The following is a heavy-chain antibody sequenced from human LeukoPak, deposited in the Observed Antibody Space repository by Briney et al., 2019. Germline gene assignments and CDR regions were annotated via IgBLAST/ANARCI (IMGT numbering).Heavy chain of an antibody. J-gene: IGHJ6*03. CDR3: ARDYLGYCSSTSCYAENYYYYMDV. V-gene: IGHV3-23*01. CDR2: ISGSGGST. CDR1: GFTFSSYA. D-gene: IGHD2-2*01. Sequence: GGSLRLSCAASGFTFSSYAMSWVRQAPGKGLEWVSAISGSGGSTYYADSVKGRFTISRDNSKNTLYLQMNSLRAEDTAVYYCARDYLGYCSSTSCYAENYYYYMDVWGKGTTVTISS.